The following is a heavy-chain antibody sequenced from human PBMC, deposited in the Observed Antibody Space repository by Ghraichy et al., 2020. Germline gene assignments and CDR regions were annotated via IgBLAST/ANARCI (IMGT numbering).Heavy chain of an antibody. CDR2: IKSKFVGGTT. J-gene: IGHJ5*02. CDR3: TTDHGDGYNLA. CDR1: GFTFSTYS. V-gene: IGHV3-15*01. D-gene: IGHD5-24*01. Sequence: GGSLRLSCAVSGFTFSTYSMHWVRQAPGKGLEWVGRIKSKFVGGTTEYGAPGKGRFTISREDSKKMVYLQMNSLKTEDTAVYYCTTDHGDGYNLAWGQGTLFTVSS.